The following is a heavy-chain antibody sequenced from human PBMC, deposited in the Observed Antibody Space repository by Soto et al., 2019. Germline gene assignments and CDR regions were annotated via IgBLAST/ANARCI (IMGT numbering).Heavy chain of an antibody. CDR3: ARGQDYDRPHDAFDI. V-gene: IGHV4-38-2*01. CDR2: IYHSGST. J-gene: IGHJ3*02. D-gene: IGHD3-22*01. CDR1: GYSISSGYY. Sequence: SETLSLTCAVSGYSISSGYYWGWIRQPPGKGLEWIGSIYHSGSTYYNPSLKSRVTISVDTSKNQFSLKLSSVTAADTAVYYCARGQDYDRPHDAFDIWGQGTMVTVSS.